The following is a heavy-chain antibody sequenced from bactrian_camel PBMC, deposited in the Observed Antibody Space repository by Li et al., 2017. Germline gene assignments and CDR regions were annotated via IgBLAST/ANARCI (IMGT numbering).Heavy chain of an antibody. J-gene: IGHJ6*01. D-gene: IGHD6*01. CDR3: ATSFSENGDIWYLLGY. CDR2: ISRGGGGK. CDR1: GFTFSSYW. V-gene: IGHV3S25*01. Sequence: QLVESGGGLVLPGGSLTLSCAASGFTFSSYWMYWVRQAPGKGLEWVSGISRGGGGKPYADSVKGRFTIPRDNAKNTVYLQMNSLKPEDTAVYYCATSFSENGDIWYLLGYWGQGTQVTVS.